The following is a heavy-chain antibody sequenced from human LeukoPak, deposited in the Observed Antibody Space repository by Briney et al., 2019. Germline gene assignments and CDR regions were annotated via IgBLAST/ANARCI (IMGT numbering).Heavy chain of an antibody. CDR1: EFTFSSYE. J-gene: IGHJ3*02. CDR3: ARQWTVVITGRGAFHI. V-gene: IGHV3-48*03. Sequence: GGSLRLSCAASEFTFSSYEMNWVRQAPGKGLEWVSYISSSGSTKYYADSVKGRFSISRDNAKKSLYLQMNSLRAEDTAVYYCARQWTVVITGRGAFHIWGQGTMVTVSS. CDR2: ISSSGSTK. D-gene: IGHD3-22*01.